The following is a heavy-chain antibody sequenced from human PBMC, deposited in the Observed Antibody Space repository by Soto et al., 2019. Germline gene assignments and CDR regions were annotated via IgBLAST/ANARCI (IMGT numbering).Heavy chain of an antibody. CDR3: ARASMYYDILTLYGMDV. J-gene: IGHJ6*02. CDR1: GGSISSYY. Sequence: SETLSLTCTVSGGSISSYYWSWSRQPAGKGLEWIGRIYTSGSTNYNPSLKSRVTMSVDTSKNQFSLKLSSVTAADTAVYYCARASMYYDILTLYGMDVWGQGTTVTVSS. V-gene: IGHV4-4*07. CDR2: IYTSGST. D-gene: IGHD3-9*01.